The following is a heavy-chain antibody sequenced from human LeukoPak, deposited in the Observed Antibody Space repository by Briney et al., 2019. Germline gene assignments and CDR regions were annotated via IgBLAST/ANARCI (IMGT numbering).Heavy chain of an antibody. J-gene: IGHJ4*02. V-gene: IGHV3-74*01. CDR2: INSDGSST. Sequence: PGGSLRLSCAASGFTFSSYWMHWVRQAPGKGLVWVSRINSDGSSTSYADSVKGRFTISRDNSKNTLYLQMNSLRAEDTAVYYCAKDYYDSSGNDYWGQGTLVTVSS. CDR1: GFTFSSYW. D-gene: IGHD3-22*01. CDR3: AKDYYDSSGNDY.